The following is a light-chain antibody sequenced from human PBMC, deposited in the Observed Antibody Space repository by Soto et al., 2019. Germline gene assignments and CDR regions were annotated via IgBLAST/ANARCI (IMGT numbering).Light chain of an antibody. CDR2: GAS. Sequence: EIVLTQSPGTLSLSPGEGATLSCRASQSVSSSFLAWYQQKPGQAPRLLIYGASTRATGIPARFSGSGSGTEFTLTISSLQSEDFAVYYCQQYNYWPPITFGQGTRLEIK. CDR3: QQYNYWPPIT. V-gene: IGKV3-15*01. CDR1: QSVSSS. J-gene: IGKJ5*01.